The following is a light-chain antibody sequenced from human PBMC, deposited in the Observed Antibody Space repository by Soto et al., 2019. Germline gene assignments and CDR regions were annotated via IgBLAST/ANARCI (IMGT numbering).Light chain of an antibody. CDR3: QQCDDSLPWT. CDR1: QIISSAY. J-gene: IGKJ1*01. V-gene: IGKV3-20*01. CDR2: ASS. Sequence: EIVLTQSPGTLSLSPGDRATLSCRASQIISSAYLAWYQQRPGQAPRLLIYASSNRATGIPDRFSGSGSGTDFTLTISRLEPEDFAVYYYQQCDDSLPWTFGQGTQVEMK.